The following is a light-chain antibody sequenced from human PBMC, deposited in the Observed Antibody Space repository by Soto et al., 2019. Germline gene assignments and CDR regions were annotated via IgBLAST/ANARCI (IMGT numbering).Light chain of an antibody. V-gene: IGKV3-11*01. Sequence: IVLTQSPDTLSLSPGETATLSCRASESLSTYLGWYQQRPGQAPRLLIYDASNRATGVPARFSGSGFGTDFTLNISSLEPEDFAIYYCQQRFDWPPITFGQGTRLEIK. J-gene: IGKJ5*01. CDR2: DAS. CDR1: ESLSTY. CDR3: QQRFDWPPIT.